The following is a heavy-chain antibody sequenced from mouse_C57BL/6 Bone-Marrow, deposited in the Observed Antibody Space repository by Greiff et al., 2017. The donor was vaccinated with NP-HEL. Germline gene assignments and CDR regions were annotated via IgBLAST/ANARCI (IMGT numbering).Heavy chain of an antibody. D-gene: IGHD2-1*01. V-gene: IGHV3-6*01. CDR1: GYSITSGYY. CDR3: ARIYGNYAYFDY. Sequence: EVKLQESGPGLVKPSQSLSLTCSVTGYSITSGYYWNWIRQFPGNKLEWMGYISYDGSNNYNPSLKNRISITRDTSKNQFFLKLNSVTTEDTATYYCARIYGNYAYFDYWGQGTTLTVSS. CDR2: ISYDGSN. J-gene: IGHJ2*01.